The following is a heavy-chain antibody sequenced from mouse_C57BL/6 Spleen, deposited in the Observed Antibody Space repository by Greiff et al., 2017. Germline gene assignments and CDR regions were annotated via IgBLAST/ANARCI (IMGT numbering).Heavy chain of an antibody. J-gene: IGHJ2*01. CDR2: IDPETGGT. D-gene: IGHD1-1*01. V-gene: IGHV1-15*01. Sequence: QVQLQQSGAELVRPGASVTLSCKASGYTFTDYEMHWVKQTPVHGLEWIGAIDPETGGTAYNQKFKGKAILTADKSSITAYMELRSLTSEDSAIYYSTRNYGSFDYWGQGTTLTVSS. CDR1: GYTFTDYE. CDR3: TRNYGSFDY.